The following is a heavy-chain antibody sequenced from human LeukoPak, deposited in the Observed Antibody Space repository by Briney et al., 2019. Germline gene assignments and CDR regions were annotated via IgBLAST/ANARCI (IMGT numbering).Heavy chain of an antibody. CDR2: ISSSSSYI. D-gene: IGHD2-2*01. Sequence: GGSLRLSCAASGFTFSSYSMNWVRQAPGKGLEWVSSISSSSSYIYYADSVKGRFTISRDNAKNSLYLQMNSLRAEDTAVYYCARSPSVVVVPAAVTRFDYWGQGTLVTVSS. CDR1: GFTFSSYS. J-gene: IGHJ4*02. V-gene: IGHV3-21*01. CDR3: ARSPSVVVVPAAVTRFDY.